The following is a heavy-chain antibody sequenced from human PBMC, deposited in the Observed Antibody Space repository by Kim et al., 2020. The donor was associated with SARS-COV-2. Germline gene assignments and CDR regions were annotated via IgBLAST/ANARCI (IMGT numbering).Heavy chain of an antibody. J-gene: IGHJ4*02. V-gene: IGHV3-53*01. D-gene: IGHD3-3*01. CDR1: GFTVSSNH. CDR3: ARNDFWSGYHGFDS. Sequence: GGSLRLSCVASGFTVSSNHMSWVRQAPGKGLEWVSIIYGGGNTYYADSVKGRFTIARDNSRNTLYLQMNSLRAEDTALYYCARNDFWSGYHGFDSWGKGT. CDR2: IYGGGNT.